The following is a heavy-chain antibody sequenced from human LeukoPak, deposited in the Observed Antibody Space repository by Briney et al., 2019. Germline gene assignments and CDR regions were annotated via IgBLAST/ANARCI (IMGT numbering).Heavy chain of an antibody. J-gene: IGHJ6*02. CDR2: INPSGGST. CDR3: ARGGDFWSGYYSGAHPNGMDA. Sequence: ASVKVSCKASGYTFTSYYMHWVRQAPGQGLEWMGIINPSGGSTSYAQKFQGRVTMTRDTSTSTVYMELSSLRSEDTAVYYCARGGDFWSGYYSGAHPNGMDAWGQGTTVTVSS. D-gene: IGHD3-3*01. CDR1: GYTFTSYY. V-gene: IGHV1-46*01.